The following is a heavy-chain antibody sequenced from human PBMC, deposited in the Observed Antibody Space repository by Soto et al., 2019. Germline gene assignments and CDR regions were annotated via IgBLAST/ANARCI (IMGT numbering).Heavy chain of an antibody. V-gene: IGHV1-46*03. CDR3: ARPGGVVVAPTPLFDAFDI. D-gene: IGHD2-15*01. CDR2: INPSGGST. Sequence: ASAKVSCKASGYTFTSYYMHWVRQAPGQGLEWMGIINPSGGSTSYAQKFQGRVTMTRDTSTSTVYMELSSLRSEDTAVYYCARPGGVVVAPTPLFDAFDIWGQGTMVNVSS. J-gene: IGHJ3*02. CDR1: GYTFTSYY.